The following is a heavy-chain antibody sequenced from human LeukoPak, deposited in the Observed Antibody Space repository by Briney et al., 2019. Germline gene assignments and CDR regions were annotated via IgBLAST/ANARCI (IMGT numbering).Heavy chain of an antibody. CDR1: GFTFSNAW. D-gene: IGHD2/OR15-2a*01. J-gene: IGHJ6*02. V-gene: IGHV3-15*01. CDR2: IKSKTDGGTT. Sequence: GGPLRLSCAASGFTFSNAWMSWVRQSPGKGLECVGRIKSKTDGGTTDYAAPVKGRFTISRDDSKSTLYLQMNSLKTEDTALYYCTRYFYNYYRMDVWGQGTTVTVSS. CDR3: TRYFYNYYRMDV.